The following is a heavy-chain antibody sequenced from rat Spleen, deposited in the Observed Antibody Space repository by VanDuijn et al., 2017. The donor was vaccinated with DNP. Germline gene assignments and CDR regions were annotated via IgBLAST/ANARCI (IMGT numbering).Heavy chain of an antibody. D-gene: IGHD1-1*01. Sequence: EVQLVESGGDLVQPGRSMKLSCVTSGFTFSNYDMAWVRQAPRKGLEWVAFISSDGDKIQYRDSVKGRFTISRDNAKNTLYLQMNSLQSEDTAIYHCVRPVRFYSGPFDSWGQGLMVTVSS. CDR1: GFTFSNYD. V-gene: IGHV5-25*01. CDR3: VRPVRFYSGPFDS. CDR2: ISSDGDKI. J-gene: IGHJ2*01.